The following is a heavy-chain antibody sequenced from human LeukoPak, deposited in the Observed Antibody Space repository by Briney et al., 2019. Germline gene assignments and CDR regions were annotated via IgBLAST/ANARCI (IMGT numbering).Heavy chain of an antibody. J-gene: IGHJ3*02. CDR1: GFTVSSNY. CDR3: ARDNYDSSGYSDSDAFDI. CDR2: IYSGGST. V-gene: IGHV3-66*01. D-gene: IGHD3-22*01. Sequence: GGSLRLSCAASGFTVSSNYMSWVRQAPGKGLEWVSVIYSGGSTYYADSVKGRSTISRDNSKNTLYLQMNSLRAEDTAVYYCARDNYDSSGYSDSDAFDIWGQGTMVTVSS.